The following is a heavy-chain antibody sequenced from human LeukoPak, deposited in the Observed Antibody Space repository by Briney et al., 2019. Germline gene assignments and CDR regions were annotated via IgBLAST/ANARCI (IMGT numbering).Heavy chain of an antibody. CDR3: AKDLAPSPFYYDSSGYYGADY. V-gene: IGHV3-33*06. CDR1: GFTFSTYA. Sequence: PGRSLRLSCAASGFTFSTYAMHWVRQAPGKGLEWVAIIGHDGSNKHYADSVKGRFTISRDNSKITLYLQMNSLRAEDTAVYYCAKDLAPSPFYYDSSGYYGADYWGQGTLVTVSS. D-gene: IGHD3-22*01. CDR2: IGHDGSNK. J-gene: IGHJ4*02.